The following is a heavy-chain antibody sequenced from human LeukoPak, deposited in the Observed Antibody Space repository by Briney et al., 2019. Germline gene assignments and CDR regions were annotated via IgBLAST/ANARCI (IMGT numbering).Heavy chain of an antibody. D-gene: IGHD2-15*01. Sequence: PGGCLRLSCAASGFTFSSYWMSWVRQAPGKGLEWVANIKQDGSEKYYVDSVKGRFTISRDNAKNLLYLQMNSLRAEDTAVYYCARDRSYCSGGSCYDPPFQHWGQGTLVTVSS. CDR2: IKQDGSEK. V-gene: IGHV3-7*03. CDR1: GFTFSSYW. J-gene: IGHJ1*01. CDR3: ARDRSYCSGGSCYDPPFQH.